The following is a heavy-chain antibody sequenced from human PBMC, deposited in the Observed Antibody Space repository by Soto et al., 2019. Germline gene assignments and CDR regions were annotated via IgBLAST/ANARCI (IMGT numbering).Heavy chain of an antibody. CDR2: ISWNSGSI. D-gene: IGHD6-19*01. Sequence: VQLVESGGGWVQPGRSLRLSCAASGFTFDDYAMHWVRQAPGKGLEWVSGISWNSGSIGYADSVKGRFTISRDNAKNSLYLQMNSLRAEDTALYYCAKGVRYSSGRGYFDYWGQGTLVTVSS. V-gene: IGHV3-9*01. CDR1: GFTFDDYA. J-gene: IGHJ4*02. CDR3: AKGVRYSSGRGYFDY.